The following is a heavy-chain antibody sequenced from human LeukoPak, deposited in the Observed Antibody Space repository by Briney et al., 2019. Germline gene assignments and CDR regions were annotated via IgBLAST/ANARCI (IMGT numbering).Heavy chain of an antibody. CDR3: ARDPNGSGPDFDC. D-gene: IGHD3-10*01. CDR2: LSGNGGNQ. J-gene: IGHJ4*02. CDR1: GFTFSSYA. V-gene: IGHV3-23*01. Sequence: PGGSLRLSCAASGFTFSSYAMNWVRQAPGKGLEWVSVLSGNGGNQYYADSVKGRFTISRDNSKNTLFLQMNSLRAEDTAIYYCARDPNGSGPDFDCWGQGTLVTVSS.